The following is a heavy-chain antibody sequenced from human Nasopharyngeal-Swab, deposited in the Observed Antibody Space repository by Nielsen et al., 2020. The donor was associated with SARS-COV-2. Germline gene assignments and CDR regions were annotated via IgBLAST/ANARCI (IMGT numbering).Heavy chain of an antibody. Sequence: GGSLRLSCAASGFRFDSYAMSWVRQAPGKGLEWVSAIRGSGITTYYAGSVKGRFTISRDNSKNTVYLQMDSLRAEDAAIYYCAKDMAAGYFFDFWGQGTLVTVSS. V-gene: IGHV3-23*01. D-gene: IGHD6-13*01. CDR3: AKDMAAGYFFDF. CDR2: IRGSGITT. J-gene: IGHJ4*02. CDR1: GFRFDSYA.